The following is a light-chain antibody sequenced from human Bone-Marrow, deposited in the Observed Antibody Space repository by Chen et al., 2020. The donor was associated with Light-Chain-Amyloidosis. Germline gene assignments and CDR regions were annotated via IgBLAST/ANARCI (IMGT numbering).Light chain of an antibody. CDR1: DLPTKY. J-gene: IGLJ2*01. Sequence: SYYLTQPPPLSVSPSHTPTTTLSGDDLPTKYAYWYQQKPGQAPVLVIHRDTERPSGISERFSGSSSGTTATLTISGVQAEDEADYHCQSADSSGTYEVIFGGGTKLTVL. CDR3: QSADSSGTYEVI. V-gene: IGLV3-25*03. CDR2: RDT.